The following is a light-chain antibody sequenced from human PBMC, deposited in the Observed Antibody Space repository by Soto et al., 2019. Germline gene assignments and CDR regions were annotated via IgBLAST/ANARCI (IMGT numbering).Light chain of an antibody. CDR2: EGS. CDR3: SSYTSSSTLG. CDR1: SSDVGSYNL. J-gene: IGLJ3*02. Sequence: QSALTQPASVSGSPGQSITISCTGTSSDVGSYNLVSWYQQHPGKAPKLMIYEGSKRPSGVSNRFSGSKSGNTASLTISGLQAEDEADYYCSSYTSSSTLGFGGGTQLTVL. V-gene: IGLV2-14*02.